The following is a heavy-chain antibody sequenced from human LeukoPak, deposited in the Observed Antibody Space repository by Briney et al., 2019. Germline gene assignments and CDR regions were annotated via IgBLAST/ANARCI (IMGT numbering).Heavy chain of an antibody. CDR3: ARGLRGVRGVGGNWFDP. D-gene: IGHD3-10*01. Sequence: SETLSLTCTVSGDSISRGGYYWSWIRQFPGKGLECIGYIYYSGSTYYNPSLKSRVTISVDTSKNQFSLRLSSVTAADTAVYYCARGLRGVRGVGGNWFDPWGQGTLVTVSS. CDR1: GDSISRGGYY. J-gene: IGHJ5*02. V-gene: IGHV4-31*03. CDR2: IYYSGST.